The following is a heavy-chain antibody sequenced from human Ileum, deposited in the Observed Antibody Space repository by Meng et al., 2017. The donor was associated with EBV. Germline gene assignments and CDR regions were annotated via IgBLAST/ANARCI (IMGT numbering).Heavy chain of an antibody. CDR3: ARRDTAWFDP. CDR2: IYHTGST. CDR1: GGSITSYSYY. Sequence: QLHLQESDPGLVKPSETLSLSCRVSGGSITSYSYYWGWIRQPPGKGLEWIATIYHTGSTYYNPSLKSRVTISVDTSKNEFSLKVTSVTAADTALYYCARRDTAWFDPWGRGTLVTVSS. J-gene: IGHJ5*02. D-gene: IGHD2-21*02. V-gene: IGHV4-39*01.